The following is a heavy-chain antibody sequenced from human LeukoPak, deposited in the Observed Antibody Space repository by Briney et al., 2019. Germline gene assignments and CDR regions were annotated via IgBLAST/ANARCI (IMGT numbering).Heavy chain of an antibody. V-gene: IGHV3-20*04. CDR2: IRGDAGST. CDR1: GFTFDAFG. D-gene: IGHD7-27*01. Sequence: EGSLRLSCAASGFTFDAFGMTWVRQAPGKGLEWVSAIRGDAGSTGYADSVKGRFTISRDNAKNSLYLQMNSLRVEDMALYYCARVWAWGSGNYFDNWGQGTLVTVSS. J-gene: IGHJ4*02. CDR3: ARVWAWGSGNYFDN.